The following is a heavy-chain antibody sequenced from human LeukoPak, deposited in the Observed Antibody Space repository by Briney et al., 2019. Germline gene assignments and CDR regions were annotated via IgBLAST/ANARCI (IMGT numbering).Heavy chain of an antibody. CDR2: MNANSGGT. CDR3: ARENSDWAFDY. CDR1: GYSFTAFY. J-gene: IGHJ4*02. D-gene: IGHD6-19*01. V-gene: IGHV1-2*02. Sequence: GASVKVSCKASGYSFTAFYIHWVRQAPGQGLEWMGWMNANSGGTKYAQKFQGRVTMTRDTSISTAYMELSRLGSDDTAVYYCARENSDWAFDYWGQETLVSVSS.